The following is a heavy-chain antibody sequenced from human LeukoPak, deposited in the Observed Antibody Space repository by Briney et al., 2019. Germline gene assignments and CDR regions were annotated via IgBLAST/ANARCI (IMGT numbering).Heavy chain of an antibody. CDR2: TYYRSKWYN. V-gene: IGHV6-1*01. CDR1: GDSVSSNSAA. CDR3: AGDATGDLRFDP. J-gene: IGHJ5*02. Sequence: PSQTLSLTCAISGDSVSSNSAAWNWIRQSPSRGLEWLGRTYYRSKWYNNCAPFVKSRITINPDTSKNQFSLQLNSVTPEDTAVYYCAGDATGDLRFDPWGQGTLVTVSS. D-gene: IGHD1-1*01.